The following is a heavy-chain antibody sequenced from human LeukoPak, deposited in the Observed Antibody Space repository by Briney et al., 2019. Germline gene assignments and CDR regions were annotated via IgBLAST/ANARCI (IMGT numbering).Heavy chain of an antibody. CDR2: ISGSGDNT. CDR1: GFTFSSYA. J-gene: IGHJ4*02. D-gene: IGHD6-19*01. Sequence: GGSLRLSCAASGFTFSSYAMSWVRQAPGKGLELVAAISGSGDNTHSADSVKGRFTISRDNSKNTLYLEMNSLRAEDTAIYYCAKLAHGWYDFTYFDYWGQGTLVTVSS. V-gene: IGHV3-23*01. CDR3: AKLAHGWYDFTYFDY.